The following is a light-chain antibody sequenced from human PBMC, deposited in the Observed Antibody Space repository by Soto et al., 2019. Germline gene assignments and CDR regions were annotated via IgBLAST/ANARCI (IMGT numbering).Light chain of an antibody. Sequence: EIVLTQSPATVSLSPVERATLSGRASQSVSSYLAWYQQKPGQAPRLLIYGASSRATGIPDRFSGSGSGTDFTLTISRLEPEDFAVYYCQQYGSSGTFGQGTKVDIK. CDR2: GAS. V-gene: IGKV3-20*01. J-gene: IGKJ1*01. CDR1: QSVSSY. CDR3: QQYGSSGT.